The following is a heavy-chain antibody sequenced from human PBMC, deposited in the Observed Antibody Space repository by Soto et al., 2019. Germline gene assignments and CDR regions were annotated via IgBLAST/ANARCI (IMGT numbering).Heavy chain of an antibody. Sequence: EVQLVESGGGLVQPGGSLRLSCAASGFTVSSNYMSWVRQAPGKGLEWVSVIYSGGSTYYADSVKGRFTISRDNSKITLYFQMNSLRAEDTAVYYCAREMIRVAAAGLYYYYGMDVWGQGTTVTVSS. V-gene: IGHV3-66*01. J-gene: IGHJ6*02. CDR2: IYSGGST. CDR3: AREMIRVAAAGLYYYYGMDV. D-gene: IGHD6-13*01. CDR1: GFTVSSNY.